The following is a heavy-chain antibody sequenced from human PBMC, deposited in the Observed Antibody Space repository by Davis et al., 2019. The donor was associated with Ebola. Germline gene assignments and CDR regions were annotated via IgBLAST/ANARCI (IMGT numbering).Heavy chain of an antibody. CDR2: IYWDGDK. V-gene: IGHV2-5*08. D-gene: IGHD3-3*01. CDR3: AHRSGGYYDKWFDF. J-gene: IGHJ5*01. CDR1: VDSITSYYW. Sequence: TLSLTCTVSVDSITSYYWSWIRQPPGKALEWLALIYWDGDKRFRPSLKSRLTITKDTSKNQVVLTMTNMDPVDTATYYCAHRSGGYYDKWFDFWGQGALVTVSS.